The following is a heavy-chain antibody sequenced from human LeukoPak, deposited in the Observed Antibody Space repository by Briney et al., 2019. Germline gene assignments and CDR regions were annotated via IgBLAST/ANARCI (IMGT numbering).Heavy chain of an antibody. J-gene: IGHJ1*01. Sequence: ASVKVSCKASGYTFTSYGISWVRRAPGQGLEWMGWISAYNGNTNYAQKLQGRVTMTTDTSTSTAYMELRSLRSDDTAVYYCARARRGYYYDSSGYYLEYFQHWGQGTLVTVSS. D-gene: IGHD3-22*01. V-gene: IGHV1-18*01. CDR1: GYTFTSYG. CDR3: ARARRGYYYDSSGYYLEYFQH. CDR2: ISAYNGNT.